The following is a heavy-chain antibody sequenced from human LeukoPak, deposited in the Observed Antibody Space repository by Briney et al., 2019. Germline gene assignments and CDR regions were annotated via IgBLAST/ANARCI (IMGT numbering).Heavy chain of an antibody. V-gene: IGHV3-30*03. D-gene: IGHD3-9*01. J-gene: IGHJ5*02. CDR1: GFSFRNYG. Sequence: GGSLRLSCAASGFSFRNYGMHWVRQAPGKGLEWVAVISYDGSLRYNADSVKGRFTISRDNSKNTLYLQMNSLRAEDTAVYYCARELDDMGFDPWGQGTLVTVSS. CDR2: ISYDGSLR. CDR3: ARELDDMGFDP.